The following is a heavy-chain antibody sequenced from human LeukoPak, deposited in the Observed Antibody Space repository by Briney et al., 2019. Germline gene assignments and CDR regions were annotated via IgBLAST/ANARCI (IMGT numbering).Heavy chain of an antibody. CDR1: GYTFSDNY. D-gene: IGHD2-21*01. CDR3: VRDHDTRSGCYEDYYYGMDV. V-gene: IGHV1-2*02. Sequence: ASVKVSCKASGYTFSDNYLHWVRQAPGQGLEWMGWINPKSGGTEYAQKFQGRVTMTRDTSLSTVYMELRRLTSDDTAVFYCVRDHDTRSGCYEDYYYGMDVWGQGTAVTVSS. CDR2: INPKSGGT. J-gene: IGHJ6*02.